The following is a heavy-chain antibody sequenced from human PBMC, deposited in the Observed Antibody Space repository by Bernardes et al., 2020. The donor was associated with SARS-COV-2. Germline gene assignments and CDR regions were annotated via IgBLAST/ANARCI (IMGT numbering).Heavy chain of an antibody. CDR3: ARDSGIAVAGTGFDY. D-gene: IGHD6-19*01. CDR1: GFSFSSYG. V-gene: IGHV3-33*01. Sequence: GGSLRVWCAACGFSFSSYGMHWVHKAPGKGLEWVAVIWYDGSNKYYADSVKGRFTISRDNSKNTLYLQMNSLRAEDTAVYYCARDSGIAVAGTGFDYWGQGTLVTVSS. CDR2: IWYDGSNK. J-gene: IGHJ4*02.